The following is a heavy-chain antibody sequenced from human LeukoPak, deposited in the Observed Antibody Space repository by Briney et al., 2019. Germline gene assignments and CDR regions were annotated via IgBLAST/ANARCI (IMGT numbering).Heavy chain of an antibody. CDR1: GASVSGSNYY. CDR2: IYSSGST. Sequence: SETLSLTCAVSGASVSGSNYYWGWIRQPPGKGLEWIGNIYSSGSTYYNASLQSRITISIDTSKNQFSLRLNSVTAADTAMYYCARADHYAAFDIWGQGTMVTVSS. D-gene: IGHD3-16*01. V-gene: IGHV4-39*07. CDR3: ARADHYAAFDI. J-gene: IGHJ3*02.